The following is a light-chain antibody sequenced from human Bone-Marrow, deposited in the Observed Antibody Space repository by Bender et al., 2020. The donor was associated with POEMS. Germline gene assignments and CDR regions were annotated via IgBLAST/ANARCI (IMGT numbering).Light chain of an antibody. J-gene: IGLJ3*02. V-gene: IGLV2-14*03. CDR1: SSDIGGYNY. CDR2: DVS. Sequence: QSALTQPASVSGSPGQSITISCTGTSSDIGGYNYVSWYQQHPGKAPKLVIYDVSHWPSGVSNRFSGSKSGNTASLTISGLQAEDEADYYCCSYAGSFTWVFGGGTKLTVL. CDR3: CSYAGSFTWV.